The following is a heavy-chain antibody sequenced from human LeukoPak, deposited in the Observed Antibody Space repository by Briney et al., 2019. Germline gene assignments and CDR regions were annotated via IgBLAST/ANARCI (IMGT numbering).Heavy chain of an antibody. CDR2: VNLQGST. CDR3: AREGGPYRPLDY. Sequence: KPADTLSLTCGVSGGSITNTNYWTWVRQPPGKGLEWIGEVNLQGSTNYNPSLMGRVAISVDTSENHISLQLTSVTAADTAVYYCAREGGPYRPLDYSGQGTLVTVPS. CDR1: GGSITNTNY. J-gene: IGHJ4*02. V-gene: IGHV4-4*02.